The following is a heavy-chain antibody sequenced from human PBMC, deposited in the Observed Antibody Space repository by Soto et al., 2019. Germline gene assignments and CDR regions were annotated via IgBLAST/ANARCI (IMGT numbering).Heavy chain of an antibody. Sequence: GGSLRLSCAASGFTFNSYGIHWVRQAPGKGLEWVAVISHDGKTATYADSVKGRFIISRDNAKNILYLQMNSLTAEDTAVYYCARPRYDGSGTPFDHWGQGSLVTVSS. CDR2: ISHDGKTA. D-gene: IGHD3-22*01. V-gene: IGHV3-30*03. CDR3: ARPRYDGSGTPFDH. J-gene: IGHJ4*02. CDR1: GFTFNSYG.